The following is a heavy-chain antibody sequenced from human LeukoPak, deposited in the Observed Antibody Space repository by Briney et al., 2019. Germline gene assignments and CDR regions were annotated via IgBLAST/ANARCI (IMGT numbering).Heavy chain of an antibody. D-gene: IGHD3-3*01. J-gene: IGHJ6*03. CDR2: IIPIFGTA. Sequence: SVKVSCKASGGTFSSYAISWVRQAPGQGLEWMGGIIPIFGTANYAQKFQGRVTITTDESTSTAYIELSSLRSEDTAVYYCARSPTDFWSGYRSEYYYYYYMDVWGKGTTVTVSS. V-gene: IGHV1-69*05. CDR1: GGTFSSYA. CDR3: ARSPTDFWSGYRSEYYYYYYMDV.